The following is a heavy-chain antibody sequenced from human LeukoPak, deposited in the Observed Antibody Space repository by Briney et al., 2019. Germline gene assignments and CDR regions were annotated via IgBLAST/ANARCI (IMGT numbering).Heavy chain of an antibody. CDR3: ARDWQSPWFDP. CDR1: GYTFTGYY. J-gene: IGHJ5*02. Sequence: ASVKVSCKASGYTFTGYYMHWVRQAPGQGLEWMGWISAYNGNTNYAQKLQGRVTMTTDTSTSTAYMELRSLRSDDTAVYYCARDWQSPWFDPWGQGTLVTVSS. V-gene: IGHV1-18*04. CDR2: ISAYNGNT.